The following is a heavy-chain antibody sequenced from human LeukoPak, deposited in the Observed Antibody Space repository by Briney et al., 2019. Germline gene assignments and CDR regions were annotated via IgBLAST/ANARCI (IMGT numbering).Heavy chain of an antibody. CDR2: ISGSGGST. CDR3: ARTAIAVAGTSGLFDY. D-gene: IGHD6-19*01. Sequence: TGGSLRLSCAASGFTFSSYAMSWVRQAPGKGLEWVSAISGSGGSTYYADSVKGRFTISRDNSKNTLYLQMNSLRAEDTAVYYCARTAIAVAGTSGLFDYWGQGTLVTVSS. V-gene: IGHV3-23*01. J-gene: IGHJ4*02. CDR1: GFTFSSYA.